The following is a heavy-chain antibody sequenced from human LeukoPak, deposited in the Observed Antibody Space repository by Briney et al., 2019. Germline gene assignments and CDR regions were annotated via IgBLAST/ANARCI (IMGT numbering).Heavy chain of an antibody. CDR1: GGSFSGYY. V-gene: IGHV4-34*01. CDR2: IDYSGST. J-gene: IGHJ4*02. D-gene: IGHD5-24*01. CDR3: ASGEHGYNLFDY. Sequence: SETLSLTCAVYGGSFSGYYWSWIRQPPGKGLEWIGEIDYSGSTNYNPSLKSRVTISVDTSKNQFSLKLSSVTAADTAVYYCASGEHGYNLFDYWGQGTLVTVSS.